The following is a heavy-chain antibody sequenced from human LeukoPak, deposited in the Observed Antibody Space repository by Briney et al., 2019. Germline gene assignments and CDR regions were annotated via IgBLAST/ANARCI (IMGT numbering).Heavy chain of an antibody. V-gene: IGHV5-51*01. CDR1: GYSFSSYW. Sequence: GESLKISCQGSGYSFSSYWIGWVRQMPGKGLEWMGTIFPGDSDTRYSPSFQGQVTISADKSINTAYLQWSSLKASDTAIYYCAIHSYGYRHWGQGTLVTVSS. D-gene: IGHD5-18*01. CDR2: IFPGDSDT. J-gene: IGHJ4*02. CDR3: AIHSYGYRH.